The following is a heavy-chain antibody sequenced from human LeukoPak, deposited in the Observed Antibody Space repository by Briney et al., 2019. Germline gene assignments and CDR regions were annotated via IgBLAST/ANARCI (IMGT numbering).Heavy chain of an antibody. CDR1: GGSFSGYY. J-gene: IGHJ4*02. CDR2: INHRGST. D-gene: IGHD3-16*01. V-gene: IGHV4-34*01. Sequence: SETLSLTCAVYGGSFSGYYWSWIRQPPGKGLEWIGEINHRGSTNYNPSLKSRVTISVDTSKNQFSLKLSSVTAADTAVYYCARWGNYWGQGTLVTVSS. CDR3: ARWGNY.